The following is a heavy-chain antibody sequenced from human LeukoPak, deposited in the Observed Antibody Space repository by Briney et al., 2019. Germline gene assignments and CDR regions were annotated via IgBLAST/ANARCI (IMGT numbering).Heavy chain of an antibody. Sequence: SETLSLTCTVSGGSISSSGFYWGWIRQPPGMGLQWIGSINYSGTTYYNPSLKSRVSISVDTSKSQFSLKLSSVTATDTAVYYCARQWDSSGYHEYFQHWGQGTLVSVSS. V-gene: IGHV4-39*01. J-gene: IGHJ1*01. CDR3: ARQWDSSGYHEYFQH. CDR1: GGSISSSGFY. CDR2: INYSGTT. D-gene: IGHD3-22*01.